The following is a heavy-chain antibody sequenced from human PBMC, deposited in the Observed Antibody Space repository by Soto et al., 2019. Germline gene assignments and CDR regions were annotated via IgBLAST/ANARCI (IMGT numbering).Heavy chain of an antibody. D-gene: IGHD6-13*01. CDR1: VYSFTSYW. J-gene: IGHJ4*02. CDR3: ASQPGIAAAMDY. CDR2: IYPGDSDT. V-gene: IGHV5-51*01. Sequence: GESLKISGKGSVYSFTSYWIGWERQLPGKGLEWMGIIYPGDSDTRYSPSFQGQVTISADKSISTAYLQWSSLKASDTAMYYCASQPGIAAAMDYWGQGTLVTVS.